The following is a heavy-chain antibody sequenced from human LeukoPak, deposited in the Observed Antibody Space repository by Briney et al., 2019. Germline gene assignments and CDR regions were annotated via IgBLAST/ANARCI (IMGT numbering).Heavy chain of an antibody. J-gene: IGHJ6*03. CDR2: ISSSGSTI. D-gene: IGHD5-12*01. CDR3: AKGGGYEAQYYYYYLDV. Sequence: GGSLRLSCAASGFTFSSYEMSWVRQAPGKGLEWVSYISSSGSTIYYADSVKGRFTISRDNSKNTLYLQMKSLRAEDTAVYYCAKGGGYEAQYYYYYLDVWGKGTTVTISS. CDR1: GFTFSSYE. V-gene: IGHV3-48*03.